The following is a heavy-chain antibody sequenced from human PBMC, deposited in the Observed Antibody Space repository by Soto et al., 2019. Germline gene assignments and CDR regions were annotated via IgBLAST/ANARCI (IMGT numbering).Heavy chain of an antibody. CDR2: IYYSGST. J-gene: IGHJ6*02. Sequence: SETLSLTCTVSGGSISSGGYYWSWIRQHPGKGLEWIGYIYYSGSTYYNPSLKSRVTISVDTSKNQFSLKLSSVTAADTAVYYCARDLGARNNYYGMDVWGQGTTVTVSS. V-gene: IGHV4-31*03. CDR3: ARDLGARNNYYGMDV. CDR1: GGSISSGGYY. D-gene: IGHD1-26*01.